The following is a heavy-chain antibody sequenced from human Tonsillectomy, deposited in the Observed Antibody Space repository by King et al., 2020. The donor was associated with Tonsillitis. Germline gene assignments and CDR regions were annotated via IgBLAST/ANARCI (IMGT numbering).Heavy chain of an antibody. Sequence: QVQLQESGPGLVKPSETLSLTCTVSGGSISSYYWSWIRQPPGKGLEWIGYIYYSGSTNYNPSLKSRVTISVDTSKNQFSLKLSSVTAADTAVYYCARASLDFWSAVRAYYMDVWGKGTTVTVSS. D-gene: IGHD3-3*01. CDR3: ARASLDFWSAVRAYYMDV. V-gene: IGHV4-59*01. CDR2: IYYSGST. J-gene: IGHJ6*03. CDR1: GGSISSYY.